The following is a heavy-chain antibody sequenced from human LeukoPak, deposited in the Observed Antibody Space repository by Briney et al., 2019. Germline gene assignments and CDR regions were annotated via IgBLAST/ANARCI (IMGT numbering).Heavy chain of an antibody. V-gene: IGHV4-59*02. CDR3: AREVVVGDYYYGMDV. D-gene: IGHD2-15*01. CDR1: GGSVTNYY. Sequence: SETLSLTCSVSGGSVTNYYWSWIRQPPGKALEWIGYIYYSGSTNYNPSLKSRVTVSVDTSKNQFSLKLSSVTAADTAVYYCAREVVVGDYYYGMDVWGQGTTVTVSS. CDR2: IYYSGST. J-gene: IGHJ6*02.